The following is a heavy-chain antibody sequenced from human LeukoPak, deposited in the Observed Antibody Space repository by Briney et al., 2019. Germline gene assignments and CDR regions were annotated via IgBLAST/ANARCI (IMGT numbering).Heavy chain of an antibody. Sequence: SSETLSLTCTVSGGSISSHYWSWIRQPPGKGLEWIGYIYYNGNTKYNPSLKSRVTISVDTSKNQFSLKLRSVTAADTAVYYCARTYLGYYDSSGYAYYFDYWGQGTLVPVSS. CDR3: ARTYLGYYDSSGYAYYFDY. CDR1: GGSISSHY. D-gene: IGHD3-22*01. V-gene: IGHV4-59*08. J-gene: IGHJ4*02. CDR2: IYYNGNT.